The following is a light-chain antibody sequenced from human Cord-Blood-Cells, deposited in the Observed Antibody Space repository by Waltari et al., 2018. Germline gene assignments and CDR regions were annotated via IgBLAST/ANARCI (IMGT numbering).Light chain of an antibody. J-gene: IGKJ4*01. CDR2: DAS. CDR3: QQYDTLLT. CDR1: QDISNY. V-gene: IGKV1-33*01. Sequence: DIQMTQSPSSLSASVGDRVTITCQASQDISNYLNWYQQKPGKAPKLLIYDASNLETGVPSRFSGSGSGTDFTFTISSLQPEDIATYYCQQYDTLLTFGGGTKVEIK.